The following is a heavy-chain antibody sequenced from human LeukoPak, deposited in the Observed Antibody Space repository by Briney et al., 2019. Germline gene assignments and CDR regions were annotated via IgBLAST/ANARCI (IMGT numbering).Heavy chain of an antibody. J-gene: IGHJ4*02. Sequence: ASVKVSCKASGYTFTRHAINWIRQAPGQGLEWMGWINTNTGNPTYDQGFTGRFVFSLDPSVSTAYLQISSLMAEDTAVYYCARDGNRAAHGMNADYWGQGTLVTVSS. CDR1: GYTFTRHA. V-gene: IGHV7-4-1*02. CDR2: INTNTGNP. CDR3: ARDGNRAAHGMNADY. D-gene: IGHD6-13*01.